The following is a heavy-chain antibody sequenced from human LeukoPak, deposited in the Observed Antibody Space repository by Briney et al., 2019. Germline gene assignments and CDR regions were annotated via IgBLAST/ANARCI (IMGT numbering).Heavy chain of an antibody. J-gene: IGHJ2*01. CDR1: GFTFSSYA. CDR2: ISGSGGST. Sequence: GGSLRLSCAASGFTFSSYAMSWVRQAPGKRLESVSTISGSGGSTDYADSVKGRFTLSRDNSKNTLFLQVNSLRADDTAVYYCAKFHSPGRVTHFYWYFDLWGRGTLVTVSS. V-gene: IGHV3-23*01. CDR3: AKFHSPGRVTHFYWYFDL. D-gene: IGHD2-21*02.